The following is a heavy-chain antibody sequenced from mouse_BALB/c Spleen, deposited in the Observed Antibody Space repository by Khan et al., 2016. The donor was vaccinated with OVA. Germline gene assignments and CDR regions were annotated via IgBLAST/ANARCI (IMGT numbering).Heavy chain of an antibody. V-gene: IGHV5-9-3*01. D-gene: IGHD2-10*01. Sequence: EVELVESGGGLVKPGGSLKLSCAVSGFTFSTFAMSWVRQTPEKRLEWVATISSDGDYTFYPDIVTGRFTISRDNAKNTLYLQMSSLRSEDTAMYYCASSSYGNFAYWGQGTLVTVSA. J-gene: IGHJ3*01. CDR3: ASSSYGNFAY. CDR2: ISSDGDYT. CDR1: GFTFSTFA.